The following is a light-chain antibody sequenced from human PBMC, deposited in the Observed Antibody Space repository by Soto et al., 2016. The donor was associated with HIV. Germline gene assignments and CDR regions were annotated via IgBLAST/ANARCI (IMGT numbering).Light chain of an antibody. Sequence: DIQLTQSPSFLSASVGDRVTITCRASQGINTFLAWYQQKPGKAPKLLIHAASTLQGDVPSRFSGSGSGTEFTLTISSLQPEDFATYYCQQFKSYPFTFGRRDQGGDQT. V-gene: IGKV1-9*01. CDR1: QGINTF. CDR2: AAS. J-gene: IGKJ4*01. CDR3: QQFKSYPFT.